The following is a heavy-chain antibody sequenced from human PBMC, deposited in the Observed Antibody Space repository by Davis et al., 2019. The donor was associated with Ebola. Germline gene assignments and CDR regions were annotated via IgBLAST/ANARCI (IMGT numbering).Heavy chain of an antibody. Sequence: SVKVSCKASGYTFTSYGISWVRQAPGQGLEWMGGIIPIFGTANYAQKFQGRVTITADESTSTAYMELSSLRSEDTAVYYCARADSSGSYYNVVRFDPWGQGTLVTVSS. D-gene: IGHD3-10*01. V-gene: IGHV1-69*13. CDR3: ARADSSGSYYNVVRFDP. J-gene: IGHJ5*02. CDR2: IIPIFGTA. CDR1: GYTFTSYG.